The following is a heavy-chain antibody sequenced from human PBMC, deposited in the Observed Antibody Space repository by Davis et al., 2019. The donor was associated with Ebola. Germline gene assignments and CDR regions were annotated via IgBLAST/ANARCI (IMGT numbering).Heavy chain of an antibody. CDR1: GFTISGTA. CDR3: ARDIYYDSSGYYKEAPP. CDR2: IYSGGST. J-gene: IGHJ4*02. D-gene: IGHD3-22*01. V-gene: IGHV3-66*01. Sequence: PGGSLRLSCTVSGFTISGTAMGWVRLAPGKGPEWVSIIYSGGSTYYADSVKGRFTISRDNSKNTLYLQMNSLRAEDTAVYYCARDIYYDSSGYYKEAPPWGQGTLVTVSS.